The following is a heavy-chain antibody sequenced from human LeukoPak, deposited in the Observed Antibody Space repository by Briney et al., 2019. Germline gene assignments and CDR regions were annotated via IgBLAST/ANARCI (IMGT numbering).Heavy chain of an antibody. CDR2: INHSGST. V-gene: IGHV4-34*01. Sequence: PSETLSLTCAVYGGSFSGYCWSWIRQPPGKGLEWIGEINHSGSTNYNPSLKSRVTISVDTSKNQFSLKLSPVTAADTAVYYCARGGIAVAGTLFDPWGQGTLVTVSS. J-gene: IGHJ5*02. CDR3: ARGGIAVAGTLFDP. CDR1: GGSFSGYC. D-gene: IGHD6-19*01.